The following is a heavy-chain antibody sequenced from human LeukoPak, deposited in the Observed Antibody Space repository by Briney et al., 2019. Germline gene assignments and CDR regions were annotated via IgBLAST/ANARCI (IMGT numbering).Heavy chain of an antibody. V-gene: IGHV3-30*02. D-gene: IGHD6-19*01. CDR2: IRYDGSNK. CDR3: AKDGESSSDWLYYFDY. CDR1: GFTFSSYG. Sequence: GGSLRLSCAASGFTFSSYGMHWVRQAPGKGLEWVAFIRYDGSNKYYADSVKGRFTISRDNSKNTLYLQMNSLRAEDTAVYYCAKDGESSSDWLYYFDYWGQGTLVTVSS. J-gene: IGHJ4*02.